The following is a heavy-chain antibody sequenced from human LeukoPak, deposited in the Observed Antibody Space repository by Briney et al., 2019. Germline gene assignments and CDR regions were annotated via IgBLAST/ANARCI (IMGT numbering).Heavy chain of an antibody. V-gene: IGHV4-59*01. CDR3: ARQRGLHDYGDYGGRNWFDP. CDR2: LFYSGST. Sequence: PSETLSLTCTVSGGSISSYYWSWIRQPPGKGLEWIAYLFYSGSTDYNPSLESRVTISVDTSKNQFSLKLSSVTAADTAVYYCARQRGLHDYGDYGGRNWFDPWGQGTLVTVSS. D-gene: IGHD4-17*01. J-gene: IGHJ5*02. CDR1: GGSISSYY.